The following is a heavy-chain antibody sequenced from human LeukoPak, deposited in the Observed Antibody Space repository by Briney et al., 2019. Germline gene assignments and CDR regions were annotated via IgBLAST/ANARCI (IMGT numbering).Heavy chain of an antibody. J-gene: IGHJ4*02. CDR1: GFTVSSNY. D-gene: IGHD6-19*01. Sequence: GGSLRLSCAASGFTVSSNYMSWVRQAPGKGLEWVSVIYSGGSTYYADSVKGRFTISRHNSKNTLYLQMNSLRAEDTAVYYCARQGQGEDSSGWFVFDYWGQGTLVTVSS. CDR3: ARQGQGEDSSGWFVFDY. V-gene: IGHV3-53*04. CDR2: IYSGGST.